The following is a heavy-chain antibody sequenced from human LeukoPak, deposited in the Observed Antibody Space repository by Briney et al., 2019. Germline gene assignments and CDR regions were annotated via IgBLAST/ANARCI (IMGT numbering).Heavy chain of an antibody. J-gene: IGHJ4*02. Sequence: GGSLRLSCAASGFTFRKYAMTWVRQAPGKGLEWVSAVSGSDDSTYYADSVKGRFSIFRDNSKNTLYLQMNSLRADDTAVYYCAKSLRAYSFGYFVYWGLGTLLTVSS. CDR2: VSGSDDST. D-gene: IGHD5-18*01. V-gene: IGHV3-23*01. CDR1: GFTFRKYA. CDR3: AKSLRAYSFGYFVY.